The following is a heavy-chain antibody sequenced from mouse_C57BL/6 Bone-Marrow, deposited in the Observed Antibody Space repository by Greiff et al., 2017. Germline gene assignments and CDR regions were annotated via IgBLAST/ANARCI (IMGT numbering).Heavy chain of an antibody. CDR2: IDPSDSYT. Sequence: QVHVKQPGAELVKPGASVKLSCKASGYTFTSYWMQWVKQRPGQGLEWIGEIDPSDSYTNYNQKFKGKATLTVDTSSTTAYMPLSSLTSEDSAVYYCARDDYDDYFDYWGQGTTLTVSS. CDR1: GYTFTSYW. J-gene: IGHJ2*01. D-gene: IGHD2-4*01. CDR3: ARDDYDDYFDY. V-gene: IGHV1-50*01.